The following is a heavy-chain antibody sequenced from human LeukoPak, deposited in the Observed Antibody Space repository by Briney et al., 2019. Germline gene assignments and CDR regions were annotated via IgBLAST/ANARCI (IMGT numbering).Heavy chain of an antibody. D-gene: IGHD3-16*01. CDR2: ISSSSSYI. CDR3: AKVSADGGGFDY. V-gene: IGHV3-21*04. Sequence: RAGGSLRLSCAASGFTFSSYSMNWVRRAPGKGLEWVSSISSSSSYIYYADSVKGRFTISRDNAKNSLYLQMNSLRAEDTALYYCAKVSADGGGFDYWGQGTLVTVSS. CDR1: GFTFSSYS. J-gene: IGHJ4*02.